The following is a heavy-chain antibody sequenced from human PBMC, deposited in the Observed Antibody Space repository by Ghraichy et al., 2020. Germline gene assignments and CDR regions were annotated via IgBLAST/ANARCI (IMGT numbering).Heavy chain of an antibody. V-gene: IGHV3-23*01. Sequence: GGSLRLSCVASGFTFSSYAMSWVRQAPGKGLEWVSAISGSGGSTYYADSVKGRFTISRDNSKNTLYLQMNSLRAEDTAVYYCANPRDGCSGGSCYSYFDYWGQGTLVTVSS. CDR1: GFTFSSYA. D-gene: IGHD2-15*01. CDR2: ISGSGGST. J-gene: IGHJ4*02. CDR3: ANPRDGCSGGSCYSYFDY.